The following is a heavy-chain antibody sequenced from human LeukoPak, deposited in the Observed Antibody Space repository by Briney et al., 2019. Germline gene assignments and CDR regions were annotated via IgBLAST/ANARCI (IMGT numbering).Heavy chain of an antibody. J-gene: IGHJ4*02. CDR3: ARLPSDY. CDR2: ISSSSSYI. Sequence: GGSLRLSCAASGFTFSNYAVNWVRQAPGKGLEWVSSISSSSSYIYYADSVKGRFTISRDNAKNSLYLQMNTLRAEDTAVYYCARLPSDYWGQGTLVTVSS. CDR1: GFTFSNYA. D-gene: IGHD6-25*01. V-gene: IGHV3-21*01.